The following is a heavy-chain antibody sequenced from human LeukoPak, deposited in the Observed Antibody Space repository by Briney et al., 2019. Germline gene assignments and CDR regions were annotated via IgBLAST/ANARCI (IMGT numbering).Heavy chain of an antibody. CDR1: GFTFSDHY. D-gene: IGHD1-20*01. CDR3: ARDRNNWNRGYFDY. CDR2: ISSSSSYI. J-gene: IGHJ4*02. V-gene: IGHV3-21*01. Sequence: PGGSLRLSCAASGFTFSDHYMNWVRQAPGKGLEWVSSISSSSSYIYYADSVKGRFTISRDNAKNSLYLQMNSLRAEDTAVYYCARDRNNWNRGYFDYWGQGTLVTVSS.